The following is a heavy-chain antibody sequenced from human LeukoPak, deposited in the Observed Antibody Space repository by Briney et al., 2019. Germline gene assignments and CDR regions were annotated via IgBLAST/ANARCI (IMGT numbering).Heavy chain of an antibody. J-gene: IGHJ4*02. CDR2: IYYGGIT. Sequence: SETLSLTCTVSDGSITNYWWSWIRQPPGKGLEWIGYIYYGGITNYVPSLKGRITMSLDTSRNQVSLNLRSVTAADMALYFCASLGGTYDFWGQGTLVTVSP. CDR1: DGSITNYW. CDR3: ASLGGTYDF. V-gene: IGHV4-59*08. D-gene: IGHD1-26*01.